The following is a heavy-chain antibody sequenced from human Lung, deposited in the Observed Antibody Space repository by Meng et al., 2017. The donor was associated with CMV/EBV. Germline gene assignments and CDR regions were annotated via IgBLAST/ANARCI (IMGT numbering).Heavy chain of an antibody. V-gene: IGHV5-51*01. CDR1: GYNFPNYW. CDR2: IFPGDSET. CDR3: ARGLSSNSFKDQTKVFDY. J-gene: IGHJ4*02. Sequence: GESLKISCKTSGYNFPNYWIAWVRQLSGKGLEWMGIIFPGDSETIYSPSFQGQVTIAADKSSTTAYLQWSSLKASDTAIYYCARGLSSNSFKDQTKVFDYXGQGXLVTVSS. D-gene: IGHD2-2*01.